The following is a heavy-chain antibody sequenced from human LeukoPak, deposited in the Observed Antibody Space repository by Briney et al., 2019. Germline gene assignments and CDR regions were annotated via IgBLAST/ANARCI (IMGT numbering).Heavy chain of an antibody. Sequence: EASVKVSCKASGYTFTGYYMHWVRQAPGQGLEWMGRINPNSGGTNYAQKFQGRVTMTRDTSISTAYMELSRLRSDDTAVYYCATGFIGIVRGSCWYYWGHGTLVNVS. CDR2: INPNSGGT. D-gene: IGHD2-15*01. J-gene: IGHJ4*01. V-gene: IGHV1-2*06. CDR1: GYTFTGYY. CDR3: ATGFIGIVRGSCWYY.